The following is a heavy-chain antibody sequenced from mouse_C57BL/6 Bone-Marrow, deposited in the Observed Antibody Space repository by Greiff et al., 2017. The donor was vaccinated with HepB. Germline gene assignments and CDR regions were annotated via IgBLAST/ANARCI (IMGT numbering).Heavy chain of an antibody. J-gene: IGHJ2*01. CDR2: ISYDGRY. Sequence: EVQLVESGPGLVKPSQSLSLTCSVTGYSITSGYYWTWIRQFPGNKLEWMGYISYDGRYNYNPTLKIRISITRDTSKNQFFLKLNSVTTEDTATYNSVFYDYGSSERDYWGQGTTLTVSS. D-gene: IGHD1-1*01. V-gene: IGHV3-6*01. CDR3: VFYDYGSSERDY. CDR1: GYSITSGYY.